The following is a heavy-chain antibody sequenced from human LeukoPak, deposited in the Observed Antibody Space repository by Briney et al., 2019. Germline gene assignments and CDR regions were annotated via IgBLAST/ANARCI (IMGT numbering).Heavy chain of an antibody. CDR3: AKTALAAAAFDY. J-gene: IGHJ4*02. V-gene: IGHV3-9*01. D-gene: IGHD6-13*01. Sequence: GGSLRLSCAASGFTFDDYAMHWVRQASGKGLEWVSGISWNSGSIGYADSVKGRFTISRDNAKNSLYLQMNSLRAEDTALYYCAKTALAAAAFDYWGQGTLVTVSS. CDR1: GFTFDDYA. CDR2: ISWNSGSI.